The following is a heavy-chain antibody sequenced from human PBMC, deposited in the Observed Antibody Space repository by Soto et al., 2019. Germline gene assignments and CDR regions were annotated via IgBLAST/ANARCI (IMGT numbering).Heavy chain of an antibody. D-gene: IGHD6-13*01. Sequence: ASVNVSCKASGYTFTSYGISWVRQAPGQGLEWMGWISDYNGNTNYAQKLQGRVTMTTDTSTSTAYMELGSLRSDDTAVYYCAGDHGEDIAAAGNGVYYYYYGMDVWGQGTTVTVSS. CDR3: AGDHGEDIAAAGNGVYYYYYGMDV. V-gene: IGHV1-18*04. CDR1: GYTFTSYG. CDR2: ISDYNGNT. J-gene: IGHJ6*02.